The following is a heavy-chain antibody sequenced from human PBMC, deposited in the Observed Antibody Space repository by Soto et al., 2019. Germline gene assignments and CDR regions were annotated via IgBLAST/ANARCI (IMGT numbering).Heavy chain of an antibody. Sequence: GSGPTLVNPTQTLTLTCTFSGFSLSTSGMCVSWIRQPPGKALEWLALIDWDDDKYYSTSLKTRLTISKDTSKNQVVLTMTNMDPVDTATYYCARISVDIVTGSSWYPFDYWGQGTLVTVSS. D-gene: IGHD6-13*01. CDR2: IDWDDDK. CDR3: ARISVDIVTGSSWYPFDY. V-gene: IGHV2-70*01. CDR1: GFSLSTSGMC. J-gene: IGHJ4*02.